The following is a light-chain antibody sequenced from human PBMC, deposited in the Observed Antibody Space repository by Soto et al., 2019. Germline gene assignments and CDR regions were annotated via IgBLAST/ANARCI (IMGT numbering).Light chain of an antibody. Sequence: DIQRTQSHSTLPASVGDRVTITFRASQSISNLLAWYQQKPGTAPKVLIYHASNLQSGVPSRFSGSGSGTEFTLTISSLQPDDFATYYCQQYNSYSFGQGTKVDIK. J-gene: IGKJ1*01. CDR3: QQYNSYS. V-gene: IGKV1-5*01. CDR2: HAS. CDR1: QSISNL.